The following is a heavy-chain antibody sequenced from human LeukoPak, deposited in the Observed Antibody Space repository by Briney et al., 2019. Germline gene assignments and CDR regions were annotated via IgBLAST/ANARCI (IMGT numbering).Heavy chain of an antibody. V-gene: IGHV1-18*01. CDR2: ISAYNGNT. CDR3: AREGEQWLRNYYYYGMDV. CDR1: GYTCTSYG. J-gene: IGHJ6*02. D-gene: IGHD6-19*01. Sequence: ASVKVSCTASGYTCTSYGISWVRQAPGQGLEWMGWISAYNGNTNYAQKLQGRVTITTDTSTSTAYMELRSLRSDDTAVYYCAREGEQWLRNYYYYGMDVWGQGTTVTVSS.